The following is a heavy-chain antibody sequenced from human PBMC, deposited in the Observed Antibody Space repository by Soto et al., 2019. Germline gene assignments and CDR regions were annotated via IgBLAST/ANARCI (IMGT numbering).Heavy chain of an antibody. CDR2: ISSSSSTI. Sequence: EVQLVESGGGLVQPGGSLRLSCAASGFTFSSYSMNWVRQAPGKGLEWVSYISSSSSTIYYADSVKGRFIISRDNAKNSLYLQMNSLRDEDTAVYYCARAGVGFWSYYYYYGMDVWGQGTTVTVSS. J-gene: IGHJ6*02. V-gene: IGHV3-48*02. CDR1: GFTFSSYS. D-gene: IGHD3-3*01. CDR3: ARAGVGFWSYYYYYGMDV.